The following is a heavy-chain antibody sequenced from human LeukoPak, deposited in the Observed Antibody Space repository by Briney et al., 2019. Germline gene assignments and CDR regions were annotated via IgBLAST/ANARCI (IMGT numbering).Heavy chain of an antibody. CDR3: ASRILDYGDSYYYYGMDV. J-gene: IGHJ6*02. CDR2: MNPNSGNT. V-gene: IGHV1-8*01. Sequence: ASVKVSCKASGYTFTSYDINWVRQATGQGLEWMGWMNPNSGNTGYAQKFQGRVTMTRNTSISTAYMELSSLRSEDTAVYYCASRILDYGDSYYYYGMDVWGQGTTVTVSS. D-gene: IGHD4-17*01. CDR1: GYTFTSYD.